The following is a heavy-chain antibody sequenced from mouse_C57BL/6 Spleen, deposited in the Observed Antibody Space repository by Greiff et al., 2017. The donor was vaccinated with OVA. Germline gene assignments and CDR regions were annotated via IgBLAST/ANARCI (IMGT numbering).Heavy chain of an antibody. CDR2: IYPGDGDT. J-gene: IGHJ2*01. V-gene: IGHV1-80*01. D-gene: IGHD1-1*01. Sequence: ESGAELVKPGASVKISCKASGYAFSSYWMNWVKQRPGKGLEWIGQIYPGDGDTNYNGKFKGKATLTADKSSSTAYMQRSSLTSEDSAVYFCARDYGSSYYFDYWGQGTTLTVSS. CDR3: ARDYGSSYYFDY. CDR1: GYAFSSYW.